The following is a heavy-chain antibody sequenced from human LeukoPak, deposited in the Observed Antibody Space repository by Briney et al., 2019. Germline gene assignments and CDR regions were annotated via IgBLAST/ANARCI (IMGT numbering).Heavy chain of an antibody. CDR1: GGTFSSYV. CDR2: IIPMFGEV. CDR3: ATKYYHDTGDYFGPEFDP. D-gene: IGHD3-22*01. V-gene: IGHV1-69*06. J-gene: IGHJ5*02. Sequence: GSSVKVSCKASGGTFSSYVFNWVRQAPGQGLEWMGGIIPMFGEVYYAQSFQGRVTVSADKSTSTVYMELRSLRSEDTAVYYCATKYYHDTGDYFGPEFDPWGQGTLVTVSS.